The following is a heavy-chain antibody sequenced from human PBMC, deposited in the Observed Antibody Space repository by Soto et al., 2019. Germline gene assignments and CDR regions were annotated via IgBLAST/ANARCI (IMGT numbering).Heavy chain of an antibody. Sequence: QVPLVQSGTEVKKPGASVRISCKASGYNFDSYGLNWVRQAPGQGLEWMGWISTHTGNTDYPQKFQGRLTMTTDTSTNTAFLDLRSLTSDDTAVYYCVRDVSVSSGSVGGYWGQGTLVTVSS. V-gene: IGHV1-18*01. D-gene: IGHD1-1*01. CDR3: VRDVSVSSGSVGGY. CDR2: ISTHTGNT. J-gene: IGHJ4*02. CDR1: GYNFDSYG.